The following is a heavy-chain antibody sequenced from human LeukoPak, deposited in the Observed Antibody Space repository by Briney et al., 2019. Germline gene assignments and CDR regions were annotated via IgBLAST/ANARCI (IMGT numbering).Heavy chain of an antibody. CDR1: GYTFTSYG. J-gene: IGHJ6*02. CDR2: ISAYNGNT. CDR3: ARGLRFLEWLPPYDYYYYGMDV. Sequence: ASVKVSCKASGYTFTSYGISWVRQAPGQGLEWMGWISAYNGNTNYAQKLQGRVTMTTDTSISTAYMELSSLRSEDTAVYYCARGLRFLEWLPPYDYYYYGMDVWGQGTTVTVSS. V-gene: IGHV1-18*01. D-gene: IGHD3-3*01.